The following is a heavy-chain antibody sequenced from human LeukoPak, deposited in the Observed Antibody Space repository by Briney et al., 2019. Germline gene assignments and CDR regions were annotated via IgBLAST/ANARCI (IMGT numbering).Heavy chain of an antibody. J-gene: IGHJ5*02. CDR2: MNPDSGDT. Sequence: RASVKASCKASGYSFTTYDINWVRQASGQGLEWMGWMNPDSGDTGYAQKFQGRVTMTRNTSINTAYMELSSLRSEDTAVYYCARVNGVWFDPWGQGTLVTVSS. V-gene: IGHV1-8*01. CDR1: GYSFTTYD. CDR3: ARVNGVWFDP. D-gene: IGHD2-8*01.